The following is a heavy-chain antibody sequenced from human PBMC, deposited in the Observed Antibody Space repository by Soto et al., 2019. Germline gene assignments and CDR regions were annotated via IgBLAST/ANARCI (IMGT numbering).Heavy chain of an antibody. D-gene: IGHD3-9*01. Sequence: SETLSLTCAVYVWSFSFYYLSWIRQPPVKGLEWIGEINHSGSTNYNPSLKSRVTISVDTSKNQFSLKLSSVTAADTAVYYCATHDILTGYRYYYYGMDVWGQGTTVTVSS. J-gene: IGHJ6*02. CDR1: VWSFSFYY. CDR3: ATHDILTGYRYYYYGMDV. V-gene: IGHV4-34*01. CDR2: INHSGST.